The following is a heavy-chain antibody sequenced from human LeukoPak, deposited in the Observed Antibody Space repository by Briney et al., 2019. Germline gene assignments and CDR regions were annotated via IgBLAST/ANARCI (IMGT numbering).Heavy chain of an antibody. CDR1: GFTFSSYS. CDR2: ISGSSSTI. V-gene: IGHV3-48*01. J-gene: IGHJ4*02. D-gene: IGHD3-3*01. Sequence: PGGSLRLSCAASGFTFSSYSMNWVRQAPGKGLEWVSYISGSSSTIYYADSVKGRFTISRDNAKNSLYLQMNSLRAEDTAVYYCAREEARFLEWFEAGNYFDYWGQGTLVTVSS. CDR3: AREEARFLEWFEAGNYFDY.